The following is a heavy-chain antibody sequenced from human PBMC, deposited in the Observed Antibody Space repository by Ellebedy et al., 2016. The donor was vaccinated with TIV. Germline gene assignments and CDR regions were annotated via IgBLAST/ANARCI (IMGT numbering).Heavy chain of an antibody. Sequence: KVSXXASGYDFTYYWITWVRQMPGKGLEWMGRIDPSDSSMKFRPSFQGHATISLDKSINTAYLQWSSLKASDTAIYYCARHELGENATFDHWGQGTLVTVSS. CDR2: IDPSDSSM. CDR1: GYDFTYYW. V-gene: IGHV5-10-1*01. D-gene: IGHD7-27*01. J-gene: IGHJ4*02. CDR3: ARHELGENATFDH.